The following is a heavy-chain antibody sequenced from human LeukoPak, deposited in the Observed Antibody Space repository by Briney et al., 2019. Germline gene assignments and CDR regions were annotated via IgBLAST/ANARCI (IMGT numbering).Heavy chain of an antibody. CDR3: TSSSYDSSGTRGAFDI. Sequence: PGGSLRLSCAASGFTFSSYAMSWVRQAPGKGLEWVSAISGSGGSTYYADSVKGRFTIYRDNSKNTLYLQMNSLRAEDTAVYYCTSSSYDSSGTRGAFDIWGQGTMVTVSS. J-gene: IGHJ3*02. V-gene: IGHV3-23*01. D-gene: IGHD3-22*01. CDR2: ISGSGGST. CDR1: GFTFSSYA.